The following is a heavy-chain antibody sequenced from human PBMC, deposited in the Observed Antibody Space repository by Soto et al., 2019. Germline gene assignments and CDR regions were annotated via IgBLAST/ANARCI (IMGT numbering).Heavy chain of an antibody. J-gene: IGHJ3*02. Sequence: GGSLRLSCAASGFTFSSYAMHWVRQAPGKGLEWVAVISYDGSNKYYADSVKGQFTISRDNAKNSLYLQMNSLRAEDTAVYYCARGLDIWGQGTMVTVSS. V-gene: IGHV3-30-3*01. CDR1: GFTFSSYA. CDR2: ISYDGSNK. CDR3: ARGLDI.